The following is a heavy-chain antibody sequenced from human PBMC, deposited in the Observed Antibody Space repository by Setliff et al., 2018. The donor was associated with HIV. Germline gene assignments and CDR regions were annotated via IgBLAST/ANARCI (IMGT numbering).Heavy chain of an antibody. J-gene: IGHJ6*03. CDR1: GGTFSSYT. D-gene: IGHD2-2*01. Sequence: SVKVSCKASGGTFSSYTINWVRQAPGQGLEWMGRSIPILGIGNDEQAQKFKGRVTFTADKSTSTVYMELSSLRVDDTAVYYCAKSCDVPSKPGPYYYSMDVWGKGTTVTVSS. CDR3: AKSCDVPSKPGPYYYSMDV. V-gene: IGHV1-69*02. CDR2: SIPILGIG.